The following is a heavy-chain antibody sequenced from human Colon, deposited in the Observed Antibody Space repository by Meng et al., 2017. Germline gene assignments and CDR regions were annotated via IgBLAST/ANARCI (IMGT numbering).Heavy chain of an antibody. D-gene: IGHD3-10*01. CDR2: ISPDGSAK. Sequence: GESLKISCAASGFSINSYWMNWVRQAPGKGLEWVANISPDGSAKREVDSVKGRFTVSSDNAKNSLYLQMNDLRVEDTAVYFCAGRMLRGVIVTGYFDPWGQGTLVTVSS. J-gene: IGHJ5*02. V-gene: IGHV3-7*01. CDR1: GFSINSYW. CDR3: AGRMLRGVIVTGYFDP.